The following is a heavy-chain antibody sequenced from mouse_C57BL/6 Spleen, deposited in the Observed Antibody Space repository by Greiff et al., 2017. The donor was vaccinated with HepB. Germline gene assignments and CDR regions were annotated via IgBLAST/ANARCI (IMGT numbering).Heavy chain of an antibody. CDR2: ISSGSSTI. V-gene: IGHV5-17*01. D-gene: IGHD2-4*01. J-gene: IGHJ3*01. CDR1: GFTFSDYG. Sequence: EVKLQESGGGLVKPGGSLKLSCAASGFTFSDYGMHWVRQAPEKGLEWVAYISSGSSTIYYADTVKGRFTISRDNAKNTLFLQMTSLRSEDTAMYYCARDDYDPFAYWGQGTLVTVSA. CDR3: ARDDYDPFAY.